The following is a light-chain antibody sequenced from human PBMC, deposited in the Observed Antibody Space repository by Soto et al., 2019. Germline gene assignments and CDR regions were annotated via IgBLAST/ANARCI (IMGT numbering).Light chain of an antibody. V-gene: IGKV1-5*01. Sequence: PITCQASQNVNNWVDRYQQKPGKAPKLLIHNASSLQSGVPSRFSGSGSGTEFTLTISSLQPDDFATYYCQQYNNYPWTFGQGTKVDIK. J-gene: IGKJ1*01. CDR1: QNVNNW. CDR3: QQYNNYPWT. CDR2: NAS.